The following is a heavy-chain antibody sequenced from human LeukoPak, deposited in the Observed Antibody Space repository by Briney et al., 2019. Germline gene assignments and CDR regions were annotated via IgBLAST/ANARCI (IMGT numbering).Heavy chain of an antibody. CDR3: ARHVHGSSGWYRLYWFDP. CDR2: IYYSGST. CDR1: GGSISSSSHY. J-gene: IGHJ5*02. Sequence: TSETLSLTCTVSGGSISSSSHYWGWIRQPPGKGLEWIVSIYYSGSTYYNPSLKSRVTISADTSKNQFSLKLSSVTAADTALYYCARHVHGSSGWYRLYWFDPWGQGTLVTVSS. D-gene: IGHD6-19*01. V-gene: IGHV4-39*01.